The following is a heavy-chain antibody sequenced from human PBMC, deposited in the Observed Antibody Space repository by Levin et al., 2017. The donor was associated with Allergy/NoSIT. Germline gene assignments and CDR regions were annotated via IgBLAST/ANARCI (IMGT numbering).Heavy chain of an antibody. J-gene: IGHJ4*02. CDR1: GFSFSNYA. Sequence: ETLSFTCAASGFSFSNYAMSWVRQAPGKGLEWVSGISDSGGSTYYADSVKGRFTISRDNSKNTLCLQMNSLRAEDTAIYYCAKREGPAGYTSGRFDYWGQGTLVTVSS. D-gene: IGHD6-19*01. CDR3: AKREGPAGYTSGRFDY. V-gene: IGHV3-23*01. CDR2: ISDSGGST.